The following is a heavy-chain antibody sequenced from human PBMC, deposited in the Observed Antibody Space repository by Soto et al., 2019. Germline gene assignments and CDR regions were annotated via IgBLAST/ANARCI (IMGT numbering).Heavy chain of an antibody. Sequence: EVQLVESGGGLVQPGGSLRLSCAASGFTFSSYSMNWVRQSPGKGLEWVSYISSSSSTIYYADSVKGRFTISRDNAKNSLYLQMNSLRDEDTAVYYCASEEDGYNDGIYDYWGQGTLVTVSS. J-gene: IGHJ4*02. CDR1: GFTFSSYS. D-gene: IGHD5-12*01. CDR3: ASEEDGYNDGIYDY. V-gene: IGHV3-48*02. CDR2: ISSSSSTI.